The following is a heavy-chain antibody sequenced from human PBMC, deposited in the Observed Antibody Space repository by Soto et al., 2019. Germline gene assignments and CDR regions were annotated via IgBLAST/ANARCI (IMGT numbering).Heavy chain of an antibody. CDR3: ARGHSSSWYEEYYFDY. CDR2: IYYSGST. D-gene: IGHD6-13*01. Sequence: QVQLQESGPGLVKPSQTLSLTCTVSGGSISSGGYYWSWIRQHPGKGLEWIGYIYYSGSTYYNPSLKSRVTISVDTSKNQSSLKLSSVTAADTAVYYCARGHSSSWYEEYYFDYWGQGTLVTVSS. V-gene: IGHV4-31*03. J-gene: IGHJ4*02. CDR1: GGSISSGGYY.